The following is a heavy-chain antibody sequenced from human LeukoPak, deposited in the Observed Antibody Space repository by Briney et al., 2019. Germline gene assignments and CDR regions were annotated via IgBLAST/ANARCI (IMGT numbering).Heavy chain of an antibody. J-gene: IGHJ4*02. V-gene: IGHV3-23*01. CDR3: AKKVKRITIFGVVIHPFDY. Sequence: GGSLRLSCAASGFTFSSYAMSWVRQAPGNGLEWVSAISGSGGSTYYADSVKGRFTISRDNSKNTLYLQMNSLRAEDTAVYYCAKKVKRITIFGVVIHPFDYWGQGTLVTVSS. CDR1: GFTFSSYA. CDR2: ISGSGGST. D-gene: IGHD3-3*01.